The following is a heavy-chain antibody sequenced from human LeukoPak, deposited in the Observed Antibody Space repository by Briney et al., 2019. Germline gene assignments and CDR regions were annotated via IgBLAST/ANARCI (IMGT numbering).Heavy chain of an antibody. Sequence: ASVKVSCKASGGTFSSYAISWVRQAPGQGPEWMGRIIPIFGTANYAQKFQGRVTITTDESTSTAYMELSSLRSEDTAVYYCAREVFIAAADYWYFDLWGRGTLVTVSS. J-gene: IGHJ2*01. CDR1: GGTFSSYA. CDR3: AREVFIAAADYWYFDL. D-gene: IGHD6-13*01. V-gene: IGHV1-69*05. CDR2: IIPIFGTA.